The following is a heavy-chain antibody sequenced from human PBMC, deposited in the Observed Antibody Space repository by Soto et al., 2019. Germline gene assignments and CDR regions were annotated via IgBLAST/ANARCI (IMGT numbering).Heavy chain of an antibody. CDR1: GGSISSNSYY. V-gene: IGHV4-39*01. D-gene: IGHD5-18*01. J-gene: IGHJ4*02. Sequence: QLQLQESGPGLVKPSETQSLTCTVSGGSISSNSYYWAWIRQPPGKGLEWIGSGYHGGNTYYNPSHKSRVTTSVDTSTNQFSLKLNSVTAADTAVYYCARHLSGYGYLYFEYWGQGILVTVSS. CDR3: ARHLSGYGYLYFEY. CDR2: GYHGGNT.